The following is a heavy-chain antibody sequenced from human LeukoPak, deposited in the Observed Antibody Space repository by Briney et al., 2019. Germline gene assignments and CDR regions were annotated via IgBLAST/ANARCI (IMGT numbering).Heavy chain of an antibody. CDR2: IYHSGST. D-gene: IGHD5-18*01. Sequence: PSETLSLTCAVSGGSISSGGYSWSWIRQPPGKGLEWLGYIYHSGSTYYNPSLKSRVTISVDRSKNQFSLKLSSVTAADTAVYYCARVGEGYSYVGTFDYWGQGTLVTVSS. CDR1: GGSISSGGYS. V-gene: IGHV4-30-2*01. J-gene: IGHJ4*02. CDR3: ARVGEGYSYVGTFDY.